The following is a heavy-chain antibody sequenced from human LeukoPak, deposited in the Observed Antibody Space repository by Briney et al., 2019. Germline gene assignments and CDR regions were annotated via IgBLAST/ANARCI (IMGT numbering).Heavy chain of an antibody. V-gene: IGHV3-74*01. Sequence: HPGGSLRLSCAASGFIFSSYWMHWVRHAPGKGLVWVSRINSDGRSTSYADSVKGRFTISRDNAKNTLYLQMKSLRAEDPAVYYGAKRVVVPAAPYYFDYWGQGTLVTVSS. CDR2: INSDGRST. CDR1: GFIFSSYW. J-gene: IGHJ4*02. CDR3: AKRVVVPAAPYYFDY. D-gene: IGHD2-2*01.